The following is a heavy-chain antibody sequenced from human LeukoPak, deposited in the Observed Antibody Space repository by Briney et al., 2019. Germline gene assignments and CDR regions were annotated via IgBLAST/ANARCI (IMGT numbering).Heavy chain of an antibody. Sequence: SGTLSLTCGVSVGSISSTDWWSWVRQAPGQGLEWIGEISLKRRTNYSPYLKNRVTMSLDESKNHLYLTLASVTAADTAVYFCSRESGPFSPFGFWGLGTLVTVTS. D-gene: IGHD1-26*01. CDR3: SRESGPFSPFGF. CDR2: ISLKRRT. V-gene: IGHV4-4*02. CDR1: VGSISSTDW. J-gene: IGHJ4*02.